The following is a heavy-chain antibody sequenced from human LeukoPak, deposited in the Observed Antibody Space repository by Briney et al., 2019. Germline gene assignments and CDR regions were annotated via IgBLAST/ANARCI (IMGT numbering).Heavy chain of an antibody. J-gene: IGHJ4*02. V-gene: IGHV3-23*01. CDR3: AKGGLDGYNLYY. Sequence: PGRSLRLSCAASGFTFSSYAMSWVRQAPGKELEWVSAISGSGGSTYYADSVKGRFTISRDNSKNTLYLQMNSLRAEDTAVYYCAKGGLDGYNLYYWGQGTLVTVSS. CDR1: GFTFSSYA. CDR2: ISGSGGST. D-gene: IGHD5-24*01.